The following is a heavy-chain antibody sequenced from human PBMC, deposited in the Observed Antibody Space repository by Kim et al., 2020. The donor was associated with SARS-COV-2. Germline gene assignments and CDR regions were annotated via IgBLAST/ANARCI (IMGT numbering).Heavy chain of an antibody. CDR1: GGSISSGGYY. Sequence: SETLSLTYTVSGGSISSGGYYWSWIRQHPGKGLEWIGYIYYSGSTYYNPSLKSRVTISVDTSKNQFSLKLSSVTAADTAVYYCARNIGITMIVVVTGWFDPWGQGTLVTLSS. V-gene: IGHV4-31*03. CDR2: IYYSGST. D-gene: IGHD3-22*01. CDR3: ARNIGITMIVVVTGWFDP. J-gene: IGHJ5*02.